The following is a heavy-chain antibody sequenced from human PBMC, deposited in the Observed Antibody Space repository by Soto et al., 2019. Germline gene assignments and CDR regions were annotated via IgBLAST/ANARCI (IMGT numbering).Heavy chain of an antibody. CDR2: ISAYKGNT. CDR3: VRDLDGSGSYYTDY. CDR1: GYIFPNYG. J-gene: IGHJ4*02. V-gene: IGHV1-18*01. Sequence: ASVKVSCTASGYIFPNYGISWVRQAPGQGLEWMGWISAYKGNTNYAQKFQGRVTMTTETSTSTAYMELRSLTSDDTAVYYCVRDLDGSGSYYTDYWGLGTLVTVSS. D-gene: IGHD3-10*01.